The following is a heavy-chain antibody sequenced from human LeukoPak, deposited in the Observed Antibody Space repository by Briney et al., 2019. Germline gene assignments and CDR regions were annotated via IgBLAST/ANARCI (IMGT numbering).Heavy chain of an antibody. D-gene: IGHD7-27*01. J-gene: IGHJ4*02. Sequence: SESLSLTRTVSGVTVSNDYYYSGWSRHPPGNGLEWIGSIYYSGSTYYNPSLKSRFTISVDTTKNPFSLKVSSVTAADTAVYYCARDLRAGDLALDYWGRGTLVTVSS. V-gene: IGHV4-39*07. CDR1: GVTVSNDYYY. CDR3: ARDLRAGDLALDY. CDR2: IYYSGST.